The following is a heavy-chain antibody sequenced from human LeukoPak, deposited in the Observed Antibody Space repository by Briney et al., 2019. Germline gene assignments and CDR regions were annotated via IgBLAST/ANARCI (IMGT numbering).Heavy chain of an antibody. CDR3: AWTMVRGVKDYMDV. D-gene: IGHD3-10*01. CDR1: GVSFSGYY. CDR2: IYTSGST. Sequence: PSETLSLTCAVYGVSFSGYYWSWIRQPPGKGLEWIGRIYTSGSTNYNPSLKSRVTISVDTSKNQFSLKLSSVTAADTAVYYCAWTMVRGVKDYMDVWGKGTTVTISS. V-gene: IGHV4-59*10. J-gene: IGHJ6*03.